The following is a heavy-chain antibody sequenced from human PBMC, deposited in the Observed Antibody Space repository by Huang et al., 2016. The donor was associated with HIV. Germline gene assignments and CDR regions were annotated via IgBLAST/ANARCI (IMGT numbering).Heavy chain of an antibody. CDR2: IYSSEST. V-gene: IGHV4-59*01. CDR1: GGSINAYF. J-gene: IGHJ4*02. Sequence: QVRLQQSGPGLVKPSETLSLTCTVSGGSINAYFWNWIRQPPGKGLEWIGHIYSSESTTYNPSLKSRLSISADTTKNQFSLKVTSVTAADTAVYFCARAGYLDRGGYSPVFDSWGQGILVTVSS. CDR3: ARAGYLDRGGYSPVFDS. D-gene: IGHD3-22*01.